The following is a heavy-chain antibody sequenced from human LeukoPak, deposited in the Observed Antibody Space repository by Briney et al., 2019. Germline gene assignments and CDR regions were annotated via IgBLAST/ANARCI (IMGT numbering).Heavy chain of an antibody. CDR3: ARGLNPTYYYDSSGLDY. V-gene: IGHV3-48*03. Sequence: PGGSLRLSCAASGFTLSSYEMNWVRQAPGKGLEWVSYISSSGSTIYYADSVKGRFTISRDNAKNSLYLQMNSLRAEDTAVYYCARGLNPTYYYDSSGLDYWGQGTLVTVSS. CDR1: GFTLSSYE. D-gene: IGHD3-22*01. CDR2: ISSSGSTI. J-gene: IGHJ4*02.